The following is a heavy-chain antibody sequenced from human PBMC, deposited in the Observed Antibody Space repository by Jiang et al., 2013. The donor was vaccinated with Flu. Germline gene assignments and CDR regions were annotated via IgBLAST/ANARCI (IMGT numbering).Heavy chain of an antibody. CDR3: ARAEVMGATKRGFDY. Sequence: GAEVKKPGESLRISCKGSGYSFSSYWISWVRQMPGKGLEWMGRIDPSDSYTNNRPSFQGHVTISADKSISTAYLQWSSLKASDTAMYYCARAEVMGATKRGFDYWGQGTLVTVSS. J-gene: IGHJ4*02. D-gene: IGHD1-26*01. CDR2: IDPSDSYT. CDR1: GYSFSSYW. V-gene: IGHV5-10-1*01.